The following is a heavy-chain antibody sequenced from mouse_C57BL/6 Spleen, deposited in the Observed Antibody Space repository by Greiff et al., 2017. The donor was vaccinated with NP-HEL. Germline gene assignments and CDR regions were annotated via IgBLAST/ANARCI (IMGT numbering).Heavy chain of an antibody. D-gene: IGHD4-1*01. V-gene: IGHV1-69*01. J-gene: IGHJ2*01. Sequence: QVQLQQPGAELVMPGASVKLSCKASGYTFTSYWMHWVKQRPGQGLEWIGEIDPSDSYTNYNQKFKGKSTLTVDKSSSTAYMQLSSLTSEDSAVYYCSRRSGTWGNIDYWGQGTTLTVSS. CDR1: GYTFTSYW. CDR2: IDPSDSYT. CDR3: SRRSGTWGNIDY.